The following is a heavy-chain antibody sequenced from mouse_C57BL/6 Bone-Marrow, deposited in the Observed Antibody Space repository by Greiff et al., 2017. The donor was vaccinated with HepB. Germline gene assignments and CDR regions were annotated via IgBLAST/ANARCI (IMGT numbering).Heavy chain of an antibody. V-gene: IGHV5-6*01. CDR2: ISSGGSYT. J-gene: IGHJ4*01. CDR1: GFTFSSYG. CDR3: ARGDSPYYYAMDY. D-gene: IGHD3-3*01. Sequence: EVQLVESGGDLVKPGGSLKLSCAASGFTFSSYGMSWVRQTPDKRLEWVATISSGGSYTYYPDSVKGRFTISRDNAKNTLYLQMSSLKSEDTAMYYCARGDSPYYYAMDYWGQGTSVTVSS.